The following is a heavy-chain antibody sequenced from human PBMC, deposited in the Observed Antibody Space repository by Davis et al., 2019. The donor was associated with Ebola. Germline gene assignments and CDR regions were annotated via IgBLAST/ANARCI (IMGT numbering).Heavy chain of an antibody. D-gene: IGHD3-10*01. V-gene: IGHV3-21*01. CDR2: ISSSSNYI. CDR1: GFTFSSYY. CDR3: ARGWGSVAYYYGMDV. J-gene: IGHJ6*02. Sequence: GGSLRLSCAASGFTFSSYYMNWVRQAPGKGLEWVSSISSSSNYIYYADSVKGRFTISRDNSKKTLYLQMNSLRAEDTAVYYCARGWGSVAYYYGMDVWGQGTTVTVSS.